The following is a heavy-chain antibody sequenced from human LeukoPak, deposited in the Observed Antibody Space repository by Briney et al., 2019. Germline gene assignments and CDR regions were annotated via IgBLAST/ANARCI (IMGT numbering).Heavy chain of an antibody. CDR3: ARATTVTRWFDP. CDR1: SGSISSSSYY. Sequence: PSETLSFTCTVSSGSISSSSYYWGWIRQPPGKGLEWIGSIYYSGSTYYNPSLKSRVTISVDTSKNQFSLKLSSVTAADTAVYYCARATTVTRWFDPWGQGTLVTVSS. D-gene: IGHD4-17*01. J-gene: IGHJ5*02. V-gene: IGHV4-39*07. CDR2: IYYSGST.